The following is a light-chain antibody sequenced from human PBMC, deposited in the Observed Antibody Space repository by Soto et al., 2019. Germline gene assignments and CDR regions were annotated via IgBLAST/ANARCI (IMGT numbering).Light chain of an antibody. Sequence: QSALTQPRSVSGSPGQSVAISCTGTSSDVGSFNYVSWYQQHPDKAPKLMIYDVTKRPSGVPDRFSGSKSGNTASLTISGLQAEDEADYYCCSYAGSPYVFGTVTKVTVL. CDR2: DVT. V-gene: IGLV2-11*01. CDR1: SSDVGSFNY. CDR3: CSYAGSPYV. J-gene: IGLJ1*01.